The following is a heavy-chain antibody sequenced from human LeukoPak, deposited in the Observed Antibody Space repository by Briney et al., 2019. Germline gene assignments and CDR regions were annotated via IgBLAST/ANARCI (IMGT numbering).Heavy chain of an antibody. Sequence: GESLKISCEGSGYSFTSYWIGWVREMPGKGLEWMWIIYPGDSDTRYSPPFQGQVTISADKSISTAYLQWSSLKASDTAMYYCARLYRNDVPDAFDIWGQGTMVTVSS. V-gene: IGHV5-51*01. CDR3: ARLYRNDVPDAFDI. J-gene: IGHJ3*02. D-gene: IGHD1-1*01. CDR1: GYSFTSYW. CDR2: IYPGDSDT.